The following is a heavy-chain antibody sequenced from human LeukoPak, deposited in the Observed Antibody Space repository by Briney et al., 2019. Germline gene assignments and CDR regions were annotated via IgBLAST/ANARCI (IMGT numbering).Heavy chain of an antibody. V-gene: IGHV4-4*02. J-gene: IGHJ4*02. CDR3: ASRLLGYCSSTSCYDDY. CDR2: IYHSGST. D-gene: IGHD2-2*01. Sequence: PSETLSLTCAVSGGSISSSNWWSWVRQPPGKGLEWIGEIYHSGSTNYNPSLKSRVTISVDKSKNQFSLKLSSVTAADTAVYYCASRLLGYCSSTSCYDDYWGQGTLVTVSS. CDR1: GGSISSSNW.